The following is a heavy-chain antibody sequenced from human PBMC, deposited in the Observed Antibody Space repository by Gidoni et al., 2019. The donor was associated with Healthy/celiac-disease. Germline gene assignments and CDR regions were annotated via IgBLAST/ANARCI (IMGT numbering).Heavy chain of an antibody. Sequence: QMQLQGSGPGLVKPSETLSPPRTVSGGSISSSSYYWGWIRQPPGKGLAWIGSIYYSGSTYYNPSLKSRVTISVDTSKNQFSLKLSSVTAADTAVYYCARQRRGRIAVAGPFDYWGQGTLVTVSS. CDR1: GGSISSSSYY. CDR2: IYYSGST. J-gene: IGHJ4*02. V-gene: IGHV4-39*01. D-gene: IGHD6-19*01. CDR3: ARQRRGRIAVAGPFDY.